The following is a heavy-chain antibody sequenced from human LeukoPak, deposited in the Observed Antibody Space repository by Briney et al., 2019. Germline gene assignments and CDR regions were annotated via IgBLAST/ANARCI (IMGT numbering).Heavy chain of an antibody. Sequence: GGSLRLSCAASGSTFSSYWMSWVRQAPGKGLEWVANIKQDGSEKYYVDSVKGRFTISRDNAKNSLYLQMNSLRAEDTAVYYCARDGPIAAAAKLNPLDYWGQGTLVTVSS. CDR1: GSTFSSYW. CDR2: IKQDGSEK. J-gene: IGHJ4*02. D-gene: IGHD6-13*01. V-gene: IGHV3-7*01. CDR3: ARDGPIAAAAKLNPLDY.